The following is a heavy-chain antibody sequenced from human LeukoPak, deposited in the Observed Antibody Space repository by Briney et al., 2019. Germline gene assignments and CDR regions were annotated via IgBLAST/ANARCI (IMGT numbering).Heavy chain of an antibody. Sequence: GESLKISCKASGYRFTSYWIGWVRQMPGKGLEWMGIIYPGDSDTRYSPSFQGQVTISADKSISTAYLQWSSLKVPDTAMYYCARPEEHGDYVHDAFDIWGQGTMVTVSS. D-gene: IGHD4-17*01. V-gene: IGHV5-51*01. CDR1: GYRFTSYW. CDR2: IYPGDSDT. J-gene: IGHJ3*02. CDR3: ARPEEHGDYVHDAFDI.